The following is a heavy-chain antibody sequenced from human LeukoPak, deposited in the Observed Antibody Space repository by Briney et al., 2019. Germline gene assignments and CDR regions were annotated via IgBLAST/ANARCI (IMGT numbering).Heavy chain of an antibody. V-gene: IGHV1-24*01. CDR2: FDPEDGET. J-gene: IGHJ5*02. CDR1: GYTLTELS. Sequence: ASVKVSCKVSGYTLTELSMHWVRQAPGKGLEWMGGFDPEDGETIYAQKFQGRVTMTEDTSTDTAYMELSSLRSEDTAVYCCATSPEGGSYPAWFDPWGQGTLVTVSS. CDR3: ATSPEGGSYPAWFDP. D-gene: IGHD1-26*01.